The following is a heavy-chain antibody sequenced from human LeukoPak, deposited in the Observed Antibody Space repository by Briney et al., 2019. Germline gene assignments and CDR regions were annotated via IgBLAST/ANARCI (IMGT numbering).Heavy chain of an antibody. D-gene: IGHD3-22*01. V-gene: IGHV4-39*01. Sequence: PSETPSLTCTVSGGSISSSSYYWGWIRQPPGKGLEWIGSIYYSGSTYYYPSLKSRVTISVDTSKNQFSLKLSSVTAADTAVYYCARAVHYYDSSGYGYWGQGTLVTVSS. CDR1: GGSISSSSYY. CDR2: IYYSGST. CDR3: ARAVHYYDSSGYGY. J-gene: IGHJ4*02.